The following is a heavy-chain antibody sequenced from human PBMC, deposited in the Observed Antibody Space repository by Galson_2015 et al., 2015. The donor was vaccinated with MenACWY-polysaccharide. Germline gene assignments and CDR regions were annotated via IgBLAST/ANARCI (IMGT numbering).Heavy chain of an antibody. CDR3: ARDRNGCAVES. Sequence: GAEAPKPGESLPLSCTGTGSGSRQYWLGWGRQMPGIGLEWMGINNPHDSDTRYPSSFEGQVTISSDKSINTASLLWSSLSAPDSALYFCARDRNGCAVESWGQGTRGTV. CDR2: NNPHDSDT. J-gene: IGHJ3*01. CDR1: GSGSRQYW. D-gene: IGHD2-21*01. V-gene: IGHV5-51*03.